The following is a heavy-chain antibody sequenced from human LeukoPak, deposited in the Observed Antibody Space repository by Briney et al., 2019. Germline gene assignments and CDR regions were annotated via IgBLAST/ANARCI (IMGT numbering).Heavy chain of an antibody. D-gene: IGHD5-18*01. Sequence: NPGGSLRLSCAASGFTFSDYYMSWIRQAPRKGREWVSYISGGGSNIYYADSVKGRFTISRDNSKNTLYLQMNSLRADDTAVYYCVRGYSYGWFDPWGQGTLVTVSS. V-gene: IGHV3-11*01. CDR3: VRGYSYGWFDP. CDR1: GFTFSDYY. CDR2: ISGGGSNI. J-gene: IGHJ5*02.